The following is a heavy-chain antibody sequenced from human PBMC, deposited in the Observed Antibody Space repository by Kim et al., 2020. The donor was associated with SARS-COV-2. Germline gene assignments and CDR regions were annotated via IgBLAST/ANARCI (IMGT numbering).Heavy chain of an antibody. J-gene: IGHJ4*02. D-gene: IGHD4-17*01. Sequence: SETLSLTCTVSGYSISSGYYWGWIRQPPGNGLEWIGIIYHSGSTYYNPSLKSRVTISVDTSKNQFSLKLSSVTAADTAVYYCARKGDYGDYFNYWGQGTLVTVSS. V-gene: IGHV4-38-2*02. CDR2: IYHSGST. CDR1: GYSISSGYY. CDR3: ARKGDYGDYFNY.